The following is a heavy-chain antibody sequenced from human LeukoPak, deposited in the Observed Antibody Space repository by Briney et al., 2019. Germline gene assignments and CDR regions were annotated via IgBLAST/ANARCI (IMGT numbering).Heavy chain of an antibody. V-gene: IGHV4-34*01. J-gene: IGHJ4*02. CDR1: GGSFSGYY. CDR3: ARLGYCTNGVCSN. Sequence: SGTLSLTCAVYGGSFSGYYWSWIRQPPGKGLEWIGEINHSGSTNYNPSLKSRVTISVDTSKNQFSLKLSSVTAADTAVYYCARLGYCTNGVCSNWGQGTLVTVSS. CDR2: INHSGST. D-gene: IGHD2-8*01.